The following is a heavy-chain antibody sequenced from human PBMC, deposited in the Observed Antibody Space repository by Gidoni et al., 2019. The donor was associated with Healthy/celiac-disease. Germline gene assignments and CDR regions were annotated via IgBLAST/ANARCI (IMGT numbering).Heavy chain of an antibody. CDR1: GGSIRSSSYH. J-gene: IGHJ3*02. D-gene: IGHD4-17*01. CDR3: ARLDMGDSYGGNYKDAFDI. Sequence: QLQLQESGPGLVKPSETLSLTCTVSGGSIRSSSYHWGWIRPPPGKGLEWIGSIYYSGSTYYNPSLKNRVTISVETSKNQFSLKLSSVTAADTAVYYCARLDMGDSYGGNYKDAFDIWGQGTMVTVSS. V-gene: IGHV4-39*01. CDR2: IYYSGST.